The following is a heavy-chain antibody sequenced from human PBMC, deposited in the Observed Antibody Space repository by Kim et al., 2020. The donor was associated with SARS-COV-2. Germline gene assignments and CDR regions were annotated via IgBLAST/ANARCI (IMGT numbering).Heavy chain of an antibody. D-gene: IGHD3-10*01. CDR3: AKTLSPYYGSGRYYKGFD. CDR2: ISWNSGSI. V-gene: IGHV3-9*01. CDR1: GFTFDDYA. Sequence: LSLTCAASGFTFDDYAMHWVRQAPGKGLEWVSGISWNSGSIGYADSVKGRFTISRDNAKNSLYLQMNSLRAEDTALYYCAKTLSPYYGSGRYYKGFD. J-gene: IGHJ4*01.